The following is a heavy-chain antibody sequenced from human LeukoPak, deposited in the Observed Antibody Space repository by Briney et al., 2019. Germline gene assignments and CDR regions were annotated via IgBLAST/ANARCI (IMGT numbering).Heavy chain of an antibody. J-gene: IGHJ3*02. CDR3: ARPSYGDYAFDI. Sequence: ASVNVSCKASGYTFTGYYMHWVRQAPGQGLEWMGWINPNSGGTNYAQKFQGRVTMTRDTSISTAYMELSRLRSDDTAVYYCARPSYGDYAFDIWGQGTMVTVSS. D-gene: IGHD4-17*01. CDR2: INPNSGGT. CDR1: GYTFTGYY. V-gene: IGHV1-2*02.